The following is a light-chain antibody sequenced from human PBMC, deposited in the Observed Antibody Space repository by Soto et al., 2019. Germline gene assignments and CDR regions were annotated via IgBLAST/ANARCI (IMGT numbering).Light chain of an antibody. CDR3: GSYTSINTLI. CDR1: SGDIGGYNY. J-gene: IGLJ2*01. V-gene: IGLV2-14*03. Sequence: QSVLTQPASVSESPGQSITISCTGTSGDIGGYNYVSWYQQHPGKAPKLMIYDVTYRPSGVSDRFSGSKSGNTASLTISGLQAEDEADYYCGSYTSINTLIFGGGTKLTVL. CDR2: DVT.